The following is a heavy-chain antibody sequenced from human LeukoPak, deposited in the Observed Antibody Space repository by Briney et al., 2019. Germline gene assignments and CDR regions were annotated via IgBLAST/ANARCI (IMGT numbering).Heavy chain of an antibody. Sequence: PSETLSLTCAVYGGSFSGYYWSWIRQPPGKGLEWIGEINHSGATNYNPSLKSRVTISVDTSKNQFSLKLTSVTAADTAVFYCARPGVTGTLNPYYFDYWSQGTLVTVSS. CDR2: INHSGAT. CDR3: ARPGVTGTLNPYYFDY. J-gene: IGHJ4*02. V-gene: IGHV4-34*01. CDR1: GGSFSGYY. D-gene: IGHD6-19*01.